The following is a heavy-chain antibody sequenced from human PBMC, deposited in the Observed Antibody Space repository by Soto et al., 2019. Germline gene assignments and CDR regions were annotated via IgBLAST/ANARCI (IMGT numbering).Heavy chain of an antibody. V-gene: IGHV1-24*01. CDR3: ATVFGGNYNDYFDY. CDR1: GGTFSSYA. D-gene: IGHD1-26*01. Sequence: ASVKVSCKASGGTFSSYAISWVRQAPGKGLEWMGGYDPEEHKTIYAQKFQGRVTMTEDTSTDTAYMELSSLRSDDTAIYYCATVFGGNYNDYFDYWSQGTLVTVSS. CDR2: YDPEEHKT. J-gene: IGHJ4*02.